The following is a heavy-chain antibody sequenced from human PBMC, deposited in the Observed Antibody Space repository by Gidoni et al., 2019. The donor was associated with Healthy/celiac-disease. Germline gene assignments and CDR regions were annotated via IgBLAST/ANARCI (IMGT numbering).Heavy chain of an antibody. CDR2: ISSSSSTI. CDR1: GFTFSSYS. V-gene: IGHV3-48*02. Sequence: EVQMVESGGGLVQPGESLRLSCAASGFTFSSYSMNWVRQAPGKWPECVSYISSSSSTIYYADSVKGRFTISRDNAKNSLYLQMNSLRDEDTAVYYGARDDLRTWIWGQGTLVTVSS. D-gene: IGHD5-12*01. J-gene: IGHJ4*02. CDR3: ARDDLRTWI.